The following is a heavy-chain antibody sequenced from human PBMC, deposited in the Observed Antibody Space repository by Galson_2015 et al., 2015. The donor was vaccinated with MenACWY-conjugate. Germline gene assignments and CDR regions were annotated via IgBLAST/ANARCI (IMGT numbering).Heavy chain of an antibody. CDR3: ARDPERGDGYVLDY. CDR1: GFTFSSYG. V-gene: IGHV3-74*01. CDR2: INRDGSST. J-gene: IGHJ4*02. D-gene: IGHD5-24*01. Sequence: SLRLSCAASGFTFSSYGMNWVRQAPGKGLEWVSYIAHINRDGSSTSYADSVKGRFTISRDNAKNMLYLQMNSLRAEDTAVYYCARDPERGDGYVLDYWGQGTLVTVSS.